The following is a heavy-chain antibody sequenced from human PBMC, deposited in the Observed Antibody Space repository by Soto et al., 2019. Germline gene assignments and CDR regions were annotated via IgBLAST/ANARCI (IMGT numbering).Heavy chain of an antibody. D-gene: IGHD6-19*01. CDR2: IFSNDEK. CDR1: GFSLSNARMG. Sequence: QVTLKESGPVLVKPTETLTLTCTVSGFSLSNARMGVSWIRQPPGKALEWLAHIFSNDEKSYSTSLKSRLTTXQXTXXIQVVLTMTNMDPVDTATYYCARILGQWLPDAFDIWGQGTMVTVSS. CDR3: ARILGQWLPDAFDI. J-gene: IGHJ3*02. V-gene: IGHV2-26*01.